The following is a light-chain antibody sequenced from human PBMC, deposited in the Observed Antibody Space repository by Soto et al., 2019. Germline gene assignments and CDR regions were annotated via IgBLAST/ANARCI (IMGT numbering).Light chain of an antibody. CDR3: QQSSEATWT. CDR2: GAS. J-gene: IGKJ1*01. V-gene: IGKV3-15*01. CDR1: QSVSTS. Sequence: EIVMAPSPSTLCVSPGERATLSCRASQSVSTSLAWYQQKPGQPPRLLIYGASTRATGISGRISGSGSGTDFTLTISSLQPEDFATYYCQQSSEATWTFGQGTKVDIK.